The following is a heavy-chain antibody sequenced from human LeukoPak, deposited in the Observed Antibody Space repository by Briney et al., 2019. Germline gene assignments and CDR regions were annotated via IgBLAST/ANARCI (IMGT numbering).Heavy chain of an antibody. V-gene: IGHV4-4*07. CDR2: IYSSGST. D-gene: IGHD3-10*01. CDR3: ARDSGTTGEVKFDP. J-gene: IGHJ5*02. CDR1: GGSISSYY. Sequence: SETLSLTCTVSGGSISSYYWSWIRQPAGKGLEWIGRIYSSGSTTYNPSLKSRVTMSVDTSKNQFSLKVTSVTPADTAVYYCARDSGTTGEVKFDPWGQGTLVTVSS.